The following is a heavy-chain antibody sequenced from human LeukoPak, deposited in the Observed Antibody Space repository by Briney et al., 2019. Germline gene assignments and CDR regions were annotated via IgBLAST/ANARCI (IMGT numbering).Heavy chain of an antibody. CDR2: IKQDGSEK. CDR3: ARDRGIFGVVIMGEFDY. Sequence: PGGSLRLSCAASGFTFSSYWMSWVRQAPGKGLEWVANIKQDGSEKYYVGSVKGRFTISRDNAKNSLYLQMNSLRAEDTAVYYCARDRGIFGVVIMGEFDYWGQGTLVTVSS. J-gene: IGHJ4*02. D-gene: IGHD3-3*01. V-gene: IGHV3-7*01. CDR1: GFTFSSYW.